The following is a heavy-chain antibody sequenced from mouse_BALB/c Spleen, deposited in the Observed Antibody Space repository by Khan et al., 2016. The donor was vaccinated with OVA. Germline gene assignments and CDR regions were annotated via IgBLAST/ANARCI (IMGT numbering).Heavy chain of an antibody. D-gene: IGHD2-1*01. CDR3: ARWGGNYPSYAMDY. V-gene: IGHV1S56*01. J-gene: IGHJ4*01. Sequence: VQLQQSGPELVKPGASVMISCKASGYTFTSYYIHWVKQRPGQGLEWIGWIYPGNVNTDSNEKFKGKATLTADKSSSTAYMQLSSLTSEDSAVYFCARWGGNYPSYAMDYWGQGTSVTVSS. CDR1: GYTFTSYY. CDR2: IYPGNVNT.